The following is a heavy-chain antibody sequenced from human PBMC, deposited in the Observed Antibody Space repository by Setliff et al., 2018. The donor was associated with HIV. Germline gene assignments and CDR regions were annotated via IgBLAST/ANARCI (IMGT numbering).Heavy chain of an antibody. CDR1: GDSIRRNSYY. CDR2: IYYSGST. D-gene: IGHD1-26*01. J-gene: IGHJ6*03. Sequence: KSSETLSLTCTVSGDSIRRNSYYWGWIRQPPGKGLEWIGGIYYSGSTYYNPSLKSRITISVDTSKNQFSLKLSSVTVADTSVYYCARHLYSGSYYYYYYYMDVWGKGTTVTVSS. V-gene: IGHV4-39*01. CDR3: ARHLYSGSYYYYYYYMDV.